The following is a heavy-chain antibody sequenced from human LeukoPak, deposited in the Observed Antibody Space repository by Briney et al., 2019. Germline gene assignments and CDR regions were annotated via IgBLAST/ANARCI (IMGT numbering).Heavy chain of an antibody. J-gene: IGHJ1*01. CDR3: ARDSSGWDGPEYFQH. Sequence: GGSLRLSCAASGFTVSSNYMSWVRQAPGKGLEWVSVIYSGGSTYYADSVKGRFTISRDNSKNTLYLQMNSLRAEDTAVYYCARDSSGWDGPEYFQHWGQGTLVTVSS. D-gene: IGHD6-19*01. CDR1: GFTVSSNY. V-gene: IGHV3-66*01. CDR2: IYSGGST.